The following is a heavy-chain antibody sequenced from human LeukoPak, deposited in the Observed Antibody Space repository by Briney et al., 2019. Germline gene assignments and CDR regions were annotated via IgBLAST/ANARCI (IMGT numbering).Heavy chain of an antibody. CDR1: GYSISSGYY. Sequence: PSETLSLTCTVSGYSISSGYYWGWIRQPPGKGLEWIGSIYHSGSTYYNPSLKSRVTISVDTSKNQFSLKLSSVTAADTAVYYCARPRPENYYDSSGYYYFDYWGQGTLVTVSS. D-gene: IGHD3-22*01. V-gene: IGHV4-38-2*02. CDR3: ARPRPENYYDSSGYYYFDY. CDR2: IYHSGST. J-gene: IGHJ4*02.